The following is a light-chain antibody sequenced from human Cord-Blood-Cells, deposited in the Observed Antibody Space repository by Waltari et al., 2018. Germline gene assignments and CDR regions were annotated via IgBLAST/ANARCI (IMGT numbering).Light chain of an antibody. CDR2: DVS. Sequence: QSALTQPRSVSGSPGQSVTISCTGTSSDVGGYNYVSWYQQHPGKAPKRMIYDVSKPPSGVPARFSGSKSGNTASLTISGLQAEDEADYYCCSYAGSYTFGVFGGGTKLTVL. V-gene: IGLV2-11*01. CDR3: CSYAGSYTFGV. CDR1: SSDVGGYNY. J-gene: IGLJ3*02.